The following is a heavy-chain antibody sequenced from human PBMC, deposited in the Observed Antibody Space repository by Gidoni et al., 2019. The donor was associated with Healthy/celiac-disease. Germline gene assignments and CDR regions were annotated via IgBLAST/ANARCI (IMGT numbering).Heavy chain of an antibody. D-gene: IGHD2-15*01. CDR1: GFTFSSYA. J-gene: IGHJ2*01. CDR2: IIGSGGST. V-gene: IGHV3-23*01. Sequence: EVQLLESGGGLVQPGGSLRLSCAASGFTFSSYAMSWVRQSPGKGRGWVSAIIGSGGSTYYPDSVKGWFTISRDNSKNTLYLQMNSLRAEDTAVYYCAKDRGYCSGGSCYSDWYFDLWGRGTLVTVSS. CDR3: AKDRGYCSGGSCYSDWYFDL.